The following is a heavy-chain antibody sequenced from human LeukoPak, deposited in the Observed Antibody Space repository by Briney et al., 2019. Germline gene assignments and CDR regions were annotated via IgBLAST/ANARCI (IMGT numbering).Heavy chain of an antibody. Sequence: MPSETLSLTCTVSGGSISSYYWSWIRQPAGKGLEWIGRIYTSGSTNYNPSLKSRVTMSVDTSKNQFSLKLSSVTAADTAVYYCARDLYCSGGSCFRAFDIWGQGTMVTVSS. J-gene: IGHJ3*02. CDR3: ARDLYCSGGSCFRAFDI. D-gene: IGHD2-15*01. CDR1: GGSISSYY. CDR2: IYTSGST. V-gene: IGHV4-4*07.